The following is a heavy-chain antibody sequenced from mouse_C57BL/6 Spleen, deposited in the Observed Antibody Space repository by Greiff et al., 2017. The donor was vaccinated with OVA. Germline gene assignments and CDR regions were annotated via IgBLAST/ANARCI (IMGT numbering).Heavy chain of an antibody. CDR1: GYTFTSYW. J-gene: IGHJ4*01. CDR2: INPSNGGT. V-gene: IGHV1-53*01. D-gene: IGHD2-10*02. CDR3: AYGNPYYYAMDY. Sequence: QVQLQQSGTELVKPGASVKLSCKASGYTFTSYWMHWVKQRPGQGLEWIGNINPSNGGTNYNEKFKSKATLTVDKSSSTAYMQLSSLTSEDSAVYYCAYGNPYYYAMDYWGQGTSVTVSS.